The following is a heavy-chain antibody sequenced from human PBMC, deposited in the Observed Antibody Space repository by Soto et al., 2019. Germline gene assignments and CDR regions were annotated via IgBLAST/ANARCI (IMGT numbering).Heavy chain of an antibody. J-gene: IGHJ4*02. Sequence: SETLSLTCTVSGGSVSSGSYYWSWIRQPPGKGLEWTGYIYYSGSTNYNPSLKSRVTISVDTSKNQFSLKLSSVTAADTAVYYCARDRLVGAEYFYYWGQGTLVTVSS. CDR1: GGSVSSGSYY. CDR2: IYYSGST. D-gene: IGHD1-26*01. V-gene: IGHV4-61*01. CDR3: ARDRLVGAEYFYY.